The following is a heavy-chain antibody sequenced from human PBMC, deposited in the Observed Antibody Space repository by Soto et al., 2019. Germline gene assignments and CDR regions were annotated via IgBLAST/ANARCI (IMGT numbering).Heavy chain of an antibody. J-gene: IGHJ4*02. Sequence: QVQLVQSGPEVKKPGASVKVSCRTSGYTFTTFGITWVRQAPGQGLEWMGWISTDKGHTNYAQKFQGRVTMTTDTSTSTAYMELRSRRSDDAAIYYCATRSPAFDYWGQGTLVTVST. CDR3: ATRSPAFDY. V-gene: IGHV1-18*01. CDR1: GYTFTTFG. CDR2: ISTDKGHT.